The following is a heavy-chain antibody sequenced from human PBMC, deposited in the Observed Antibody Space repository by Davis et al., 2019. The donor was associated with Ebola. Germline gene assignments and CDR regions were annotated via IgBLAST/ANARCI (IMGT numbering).Heavy chain of an antibody. CDR3: ARESCSGGSCYSGGYFDY. J-gene: IGHJ4*02. V-gene: IGHV4-39*02. CDR1: GGSISSSSYY. CDR2: IYYSGST. Sequence: MPSETLSLTCTVSGGSISSSSYYWGWIRQPPGKGLEWIGSIYYSGSTYYNPSLKSRVTISVDTSKNQFSLKLSSVTAADTAVYYCARESCSGGSCYSGGYFDYWGQGTLVTVSS. D-gene: IGHD2-15*01.